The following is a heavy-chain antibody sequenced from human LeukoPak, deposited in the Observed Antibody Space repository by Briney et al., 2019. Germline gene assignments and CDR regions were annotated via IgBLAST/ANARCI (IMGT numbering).Heavy chain of an antibody. Sequence: GASVKVSCKASGYNFKDYHLHWVRQAPGQGLEWLGFISPNSGGTNYALQFRGRVTVTGDTSVNTAYLEIKNLKSDDTAIYYCARGWELQLSRTYFDYWGQGTLVTVSS. CDR3: ARGWELQLSRTYFDY. J-gene: IGHJ4*02. CDR2: ISPNSGGT. D-gene: IGHD3-10*01. CDR1: GYNFKDYH. V-gene: IGHV1-2*02.